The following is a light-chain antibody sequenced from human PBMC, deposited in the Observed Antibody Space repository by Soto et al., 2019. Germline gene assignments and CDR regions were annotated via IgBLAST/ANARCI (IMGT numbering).Light chain of an antibody. CDR3: QQLNSYPRT. CDR2: AAS. J-gene: IGKJ1*01. V-gene: IGKV1-9*01. CDR1: QGIISY. Sequence: DIQLTQSPSVLSASVGDRVTITCRASQGIISYLAWYQQKPGKVPKLLIYAASTLHSGVPSRFSGSGSGTEFTLTISSLQPEDFATYYCQQLNSYPRTFGQGTKVDIK.